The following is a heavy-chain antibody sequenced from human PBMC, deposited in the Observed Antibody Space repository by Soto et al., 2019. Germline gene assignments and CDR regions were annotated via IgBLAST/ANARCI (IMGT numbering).Heavy chain of an antibody. CDR1: GFTFSSYA. Sequence: GGSLRLSCADSGFTFSSYAMSWVRQAPGKGLELVSAISGSGGSTYYADSVKGRFTISRDNSKNTLYLQMNSLRAEDTAVYYCAIDFEALAARHPPWKEYFQHWGQGTLVTVSS. D-gene: IGHD6-6*01. V-gene: IGHV3-23*01. CDR2: ISGSGGST. J-gene: IGHJ1*01. CDR3: AIDFEALAARHPPWKEYFQH.